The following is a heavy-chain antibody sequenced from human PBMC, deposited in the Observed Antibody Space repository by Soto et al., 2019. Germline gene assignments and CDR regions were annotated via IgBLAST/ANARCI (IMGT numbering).Heavy chain of an antibody. CDR2: ISAYNGNT. Sequence: GASGKVSCKASGYTFISYGISWVRQAPGQGLEWMGWISAYNGNTNYAQKLQGRVTMTTDTSTSTAYMELSSLTSEDTAVYYCARDDSGFSGSHYIDYFNYWGQGALVTVSS. CDR3: ARDDSGFSGSHYIDYFNY. D-gene: IGHD1-26*01. J-gene: IGHJ4*02. CDR1: GYTFISYG. V-gene: IGHV1-18*01.